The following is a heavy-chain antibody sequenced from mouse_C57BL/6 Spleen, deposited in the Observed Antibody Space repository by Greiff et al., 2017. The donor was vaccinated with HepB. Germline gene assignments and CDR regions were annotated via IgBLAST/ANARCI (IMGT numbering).Heavy chain of an antibody. Sequence: QVQLQQPGAELVRPGSSVKLSCKASGYTFTSYWMPWVKQRPIQGLEWIGNIDPSDSDTHYNQKFKDKATLNVDKSSSTAYMLLSSLTSEDSAVYYCARNSNYNYYAMDYWGQGTSVTVSS. CDR2: IDPSDSDT. CDR1: GYTFTSYW. J-gene: IGHJ4*01. V-gene: IGHV1-52*01. D-gene: IGHD2-5*01. CDR3: ARNSNYNYYAMDY.